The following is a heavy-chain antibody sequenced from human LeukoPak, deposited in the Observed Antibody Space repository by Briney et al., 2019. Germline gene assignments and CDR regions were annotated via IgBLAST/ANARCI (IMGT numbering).Heavy chain of an antibody. CDR2: SRNKAIGHTT. V-gene: IGHV3-72*01. CDR3: ARVPAPIGWYGPAC. Sequence: GGSLRLSCAASGFNFRDNHIDWVRPAPGKGLEWVSRSRNKAIGHTTEYAASVKGRFTISRDESKDSMLLQMNSLKTEATAVYYCARVPAPIGWYGPACGGQPTLVTVYS. D-gene: IGHD6-19*01. J-gene: IGHJ4*02. CDR1: GFNFRDNH.